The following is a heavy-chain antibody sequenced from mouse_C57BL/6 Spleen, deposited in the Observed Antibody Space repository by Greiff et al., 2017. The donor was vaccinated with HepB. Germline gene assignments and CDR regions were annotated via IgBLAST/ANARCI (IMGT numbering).Heavy chain of an antibody. CDR3: ARVDGYSFAY. Sequence: ESGPGLVKPSQSLSLTCSVTGYSITSGYYWNWIRQFPGNKLEWMGYISYDGSNNYNPSLKNRISITRYTSKNQFFLKLNSVTTEDTATYYCARVDGYSFAYWGQGTLVTVSA. CDR2: ISYDGSN. D-gene: IGHD2-3*01. J-gene: IGHJ3*01. V-gene: IGHV3-6*01. CDR1: GYSITSGYY.